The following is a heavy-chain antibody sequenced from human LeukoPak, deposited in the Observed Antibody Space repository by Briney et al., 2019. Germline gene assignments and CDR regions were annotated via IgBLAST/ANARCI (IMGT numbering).Heavy chain of an antibody. CDR3: ARSLENSGWYGYLN. J-gene: IGHJ4*02. CDR1: GYTFTSYG. V-gene: IGHV1-18*01. CDR2: ISAYNGNT. D-gene: IGHD6-19*01. Sequence: GASVKVSCKASGYTFTSYGISWVRQAPGQGLEWRGWISAYNGNTNYAQKLQGRVTMTTDTSTSTAYMELRSLRSDDTAVYYCARSLENSGWYGYLNWGQGTLVTVSS.